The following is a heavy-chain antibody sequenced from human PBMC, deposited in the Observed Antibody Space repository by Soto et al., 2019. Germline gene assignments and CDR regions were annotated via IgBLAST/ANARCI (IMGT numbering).Heavy chain of an antibody. V-gene: IGHV4-4*02. CDR3: ARVSGSYYYGMDV. CDR2: IYNRGSN. CDR1: GGSISSSSW. Sequence: PSETLSLTCAVSGGSISSSSWLTWFRQPPGKGMEWIGEIYNRGSNTYTPSLKSRVTISVDKSNNQFSLKPSSVTAADTAVYYCARVSGSYYYGMDVWGQGTTVTVSS. D-gene: IGHD1-26*01. J-gene: IGHJ6*02.